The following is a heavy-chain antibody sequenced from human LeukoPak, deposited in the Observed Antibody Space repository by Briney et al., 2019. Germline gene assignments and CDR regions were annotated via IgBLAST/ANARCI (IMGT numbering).Heavy chain of an antibody. CDR3: ARGGSSWTKYYFDY. CDR2: MNPNSGNT. CDR1: GYTFTSYD. Sequence: ASVKVSCKASGYTFTSYDINWVRQATGQGLEWMGWMNPNSGNTGYAQKFQGRVTTTRNTSISTAYMELSSLRSEDTAVYYCARGGSSWTKYYFDYWGQGTLVTVSS. D-gene: IGHD6-13*01. V-gene: IGHV1-8*01. J-gene: IGHJ4*02.